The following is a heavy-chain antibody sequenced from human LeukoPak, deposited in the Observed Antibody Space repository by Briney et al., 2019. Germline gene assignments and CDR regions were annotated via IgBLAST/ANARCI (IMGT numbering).Heavy chain of an antibody. J-gene: IGHJ4*02. CDR2: FDPEDGET. CDR1: GYTLTESS. D-gene: IGHD3-3*01. V-gene: IGHV1-24*01. CDR3: ATDINDFWSGHDY. Sequence: GASAKVSCKVSGYTLTESSMHWVRQAPGKGLEWLGGFDPEDGETIYAQKFQGRVTMTEDTSTDTAYMELSSLRSEDTAVYYCATDINDFWSGHDYWGQGTLVTVSS.